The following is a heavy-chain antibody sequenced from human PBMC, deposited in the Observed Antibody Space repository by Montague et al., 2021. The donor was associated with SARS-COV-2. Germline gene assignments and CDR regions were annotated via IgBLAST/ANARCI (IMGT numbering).Heavy chain of an antibody. D-gene: IGHD3-22*01. J-gene: IGHJ3*01. Sequence: SETLSLTCTVSGGSITNNIDYWAWIRQPPGKGLEWIGGIYYTGNTYYNPSLKSRVTISVVTSKNHFTLTLSAVTAAETAVYYCARLNRYFDSSGSPSGFDFWGQGTKVTVSS. CDR1: GGSITNNIDY. CDR2: IYYTGNT. CDR3: ARLNRYFDSSGSPSGFDF. V-gene: IGHV4-39*02.